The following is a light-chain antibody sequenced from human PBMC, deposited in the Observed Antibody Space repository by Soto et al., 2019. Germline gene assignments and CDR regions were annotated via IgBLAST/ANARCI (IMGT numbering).Light chain of an antibody. CDR3: QQLNSYPIT. J-gene: IGKJ5*01. V-gene: IGKV1-9*01. Sequence: DIQLTQSPSFLSASIGDRVTITCWASQGISSYLAWYQQKPGEAPNLLIYASSTLQSGVPSRFSGSGSGTEFTLTISSLQPEDFATYYCQQLNSYPITFGQGTRLEMK. CDR1: QGISSY. CDR2: ASS.